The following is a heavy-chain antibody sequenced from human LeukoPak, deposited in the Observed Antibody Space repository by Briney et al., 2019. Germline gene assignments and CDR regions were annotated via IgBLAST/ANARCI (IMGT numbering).Heavy chain of an antibody. Sequence: SVKVSCKSSGGTFSSYAISWVRQAPGQGLEWMGGIIPIFGTANYAQKFQGRVTIATDDSTSTAYMELSSLRSEDTAVYYCAREHLLQYSYGTNWFDPWGQGTLVTVSS. J-gene: IGHJ5*02. V-gene: IGHV1-69*05. CDR3: AREHLLQYSYGTNWFDP. CDR1: GGTFSSYA. D-gene: IGHD5-18*01. CDR2: IIPIFGTA.